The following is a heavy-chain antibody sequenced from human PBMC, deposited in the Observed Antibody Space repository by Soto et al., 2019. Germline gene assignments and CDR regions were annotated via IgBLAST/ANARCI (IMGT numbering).Heavy chain of an antibody. CDR1: GGSFSGYY. J-gene: IGHJ4*02. D-gene: IGHD6-13*01. V-gene: IGHV4-34*01. Sequence: SETLSLTCAVYGGSFSGYYWSWIRQPPGKGLEWIGEINHSGSTNYNPSFKSRVTISVDTSKNQFSLKLSSVTAADTAVYYCARGVAAAGMSAQGYDYWGQGTLVTVSS. CDR3: ARGVAAAGMSAQGYDY. CDR2: INHSGST.